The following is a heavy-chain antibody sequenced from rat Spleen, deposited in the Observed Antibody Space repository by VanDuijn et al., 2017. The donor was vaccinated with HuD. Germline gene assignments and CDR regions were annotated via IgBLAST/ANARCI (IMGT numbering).Heavy chain of an antibody. CDR3: ARNNYGGYSELGWFAY. V-gene: IGHV5-31*01. D-gene: IGHD1-11*01. J-gene: IGHJ3*01. CDR1: GFTFNNYW. CDR2: ITKDGGGT. Sequence: EVELVESGGGLVQPGTSLKLSCVASGFTFNNYWLSWVRQTPGKGLDWVASITKDGGGTHYPDSVKGRFTISRDVAKSTLYLQMNNLRSEDTATYYCARNNYGGYSELGWFAYWGQGTLVTVSS.